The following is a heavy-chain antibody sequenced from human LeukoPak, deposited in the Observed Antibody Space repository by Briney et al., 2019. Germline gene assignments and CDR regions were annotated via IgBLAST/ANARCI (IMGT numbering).Heavy chain of an antibody. CDR1: GVSFSGYY. D-gene: IGHD1-7*01. V-gene: IGHV4-34*01. Sequence: SETLSLTCAVYGVSFSGYYWSWLRQPPGKGLEWIGEINHSGSTNYNPSLKSRVTISVDTSKNQFSLKLSSVTAADTAVYYCASNELPTGTRPDGYYYYYMDVWGKGTTVTVSS. J-gene: IGHJ6*03. CDR3: ASNELPTGTRPDGYYYYYMDV. CDR2: INHSGST.